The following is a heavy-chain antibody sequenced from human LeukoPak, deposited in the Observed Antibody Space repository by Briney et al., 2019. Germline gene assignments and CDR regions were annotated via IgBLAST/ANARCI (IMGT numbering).Heavy chain of an antibody. D-gene: IGHD3-10*01. CDR1: GYTLTELS. CDR3: ATDYPHFTMVRGVINY. J-gene: IGHJ4*02. Sequence: ASVKVSCKVSGYTLTELSMHWVRQAPGKGREWMGGFDPEDGETIYAQKFQGRVTMTEDTSTDTAYMELSSLRSEDTAVYYCATDYPHFTMVRGVINYWGQGTLVTVSS. CDR2: FDPEDGET. V-gene: IGHV1-24*01.